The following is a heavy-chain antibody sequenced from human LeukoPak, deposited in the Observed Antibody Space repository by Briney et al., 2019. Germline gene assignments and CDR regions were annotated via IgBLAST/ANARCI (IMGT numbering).Heavy chain of an antibody. CDR2: IYDSENT. V-gene: IGHV4-59*01. J-gene: IGHJ5*02. CDR3: ARAESYSSSLGYGNWFDP. Sequence: PSETLSLTCTVSGGSISSYYWSWIRQPPGKGLEWVGHIYDSENTNYNPSLKSRITISIDTSKNQFSLKLSSVTAADTAVYYCARAESYSSSLGYGNWFDPWGQGALVTVSS. CDR1: GGSISSYY. D-gene: IGHD6-6*01.